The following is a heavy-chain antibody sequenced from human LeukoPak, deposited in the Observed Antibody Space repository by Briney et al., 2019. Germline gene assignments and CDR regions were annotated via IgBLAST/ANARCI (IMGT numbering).Heavy chain of an antibody. CDR1: GGSISGDY. V-gene: IGHV4-59*01. CDR3: ARNYGSGPQDEVYYYYGMDV. D-gene: IGHD3-10*01. CDR2: IHSSGST. Sequence: PSETLSLTCTVSGGSISGDYWSWIRQSPGKGLEWIAYIHSSGSTSYNPSLKSRVTISVDTSKNEFSLKLTSVNAADTAVYFCARNYGSGPQDEVYYYYGMDVWGQGTTVTVSS. J-gene: IGHJ6*02.